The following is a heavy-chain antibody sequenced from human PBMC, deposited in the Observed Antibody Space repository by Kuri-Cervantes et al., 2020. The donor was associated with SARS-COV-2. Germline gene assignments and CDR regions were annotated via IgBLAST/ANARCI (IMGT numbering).Heavy chain of an antibody. J-gene: IGHJ4*02. CDR1: GFTFSSYA. V-gene: IGHV3-23*01. Sequence: GGSLRLSCAASGFTFSSYAMSWVRQAPGKGLEWVSAISGSGGSTDYADSVKGRFTISRDNSKNTLYLQMNSLRAEDTAVYYCARDAAADNLSDYWGQGTLVTVSS. CDR3: ARDAAADNLSDY. CDR2: ISGSGGST. D-gene: IGHD6-13*01.